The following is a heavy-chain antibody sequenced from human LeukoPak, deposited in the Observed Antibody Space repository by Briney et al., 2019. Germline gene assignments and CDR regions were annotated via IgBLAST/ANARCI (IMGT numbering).Heavy chain of an antibody. CDR1: GFTFSSYW. Sequence: GGSLRLSCAASGFTFSSYWMSWVRQAPGKGLEWVSGINWNSGSKGYADSVKGRFTISRDNAKNSLYLQMNSLRAEDTALYYCAKDSRYDSSFFDYWGQGTLVTVSS. CDR3: AKDSRYDSSFFDY. CDR2: INWNSGSK. D-gene: IGHD3-22*01. J-gene: IGHJ4*02. V-gene: IGHV3-9*01.